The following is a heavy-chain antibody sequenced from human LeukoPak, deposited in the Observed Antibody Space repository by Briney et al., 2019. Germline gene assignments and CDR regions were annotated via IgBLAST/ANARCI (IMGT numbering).Heavy chain of an antibody. D-gene: IGHD2-2*01. Sequence: GGSLRLSCAASGFTVSSNYMSWVRQSPGKGLEWVSVVYSGGSTYYADSVKGRFTISRDNSKNTLYLQMNSLRAEDTALYYCATTYCSSTSCYPYYFDYGGQGTLVTVSS. V-gene: IGHV3-53*01. CDR2: VYSGGST. CDR3: ATTYCSSTSCYPYYFDY. CDR1: GFTVSSNY. J-gene: IGHJ4*02.